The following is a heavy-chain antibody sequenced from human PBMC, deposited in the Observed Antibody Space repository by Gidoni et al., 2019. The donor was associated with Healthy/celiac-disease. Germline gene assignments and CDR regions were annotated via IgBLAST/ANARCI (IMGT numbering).Heavy chain of an antibody. CDR2: IDWEDDK. CDR3: ARISGDSYGPPDY. D-gene: IGHD5-18*01. CDR1: GFSLSTSGMR. J-gene: IGHJ4*02. Sequence: QVTLKESGPALVKPTQTLTLTCTFSGFSLSTSGMRVSWIRQPPGNALEWLARIDWEDDKFYSTSLKTRLTISKDTSKNQVVLTMTNMDPVDTATYYCARISGDSYGPPDYWGQGTLVTVSS. V-gene: IGHV2-70*04.